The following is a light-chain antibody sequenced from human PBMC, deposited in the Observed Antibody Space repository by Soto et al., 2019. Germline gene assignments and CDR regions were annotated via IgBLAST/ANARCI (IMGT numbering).Light chain of an antibody. CDR1: QSVSSSY. CDR2: GAS. CDR3: QQYGSSLWT. J-gene: IGKJ1*01. Sequence: EIVLTQSPGTLSLSPGESATLSCRASQSVSSSYLAWYQQKPGQAPRLLIYGASSRATGIPDRFSGSGSGTDFTLTISRLEPEDFAVYYCQQYGSSLWTFGQGTKVGIK. V-gene: IGKV3-20*01.